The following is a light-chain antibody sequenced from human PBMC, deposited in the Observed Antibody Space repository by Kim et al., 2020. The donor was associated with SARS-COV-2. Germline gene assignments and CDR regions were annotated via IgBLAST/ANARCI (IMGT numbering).Light chain of an antibody. Sequence: EIVMTQSPATLSMSPGERVTLSCRASQSVSNYLVWYQQKPGQGPRLLIYDASTRATGIPARFSGSGSGTEFTLTISSLQSEDFAVYYWQQYYNWPPLTVGGGTKVDIK. V-gene: IGKV3-15*01. J-gene: IGKJ4*01. CDR2: DAS. CDR1: QSVSNY. CDR3: QQYYNWPPLT.